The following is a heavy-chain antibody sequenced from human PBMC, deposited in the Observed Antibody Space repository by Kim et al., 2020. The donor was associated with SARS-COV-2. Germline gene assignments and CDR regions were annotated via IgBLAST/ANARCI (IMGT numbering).Heavy chain of an antibody. CDR3: AGFSLGYASLY. Sequence: SETLSLTCTVSGGSISSYYWSWIRQPPGKGLEWIGYIYYSGSTNYNPSLKSRVTISVDTSKNQFSLKLSSVTAADTAVYYCAGFSLGYASLYWGQGTLVTVSS. J-gene: IGHJ4*02. V-gene: IGHV4-59*13. D-gene: IGHD2-8*01. CDR1: GGSISSYY. CDR2: IYYSGST.